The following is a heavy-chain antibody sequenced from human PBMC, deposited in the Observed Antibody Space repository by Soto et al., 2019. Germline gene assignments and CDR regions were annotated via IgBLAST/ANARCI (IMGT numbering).Heavy chain of an antibody. J-gene: IGHJ4*02. Sequence: PGGSLRLSCAASGFTFSSYGMHWVRQAPGKGLEWVAVIWYDGSNKYYADSVKGRFTISRDNSKNTLYLQMNSLRAEDTAVYYCARDVASCSGGSCYSFVDYWGQGTLVTVSS. CDR3: ARDVASCSGGSCYSFVDY. CDR2: IWYDGSNK. CDR1: GFTFSSYG. D-gene: IGHD2-15*01. V-gene: IGHV3-33*01.